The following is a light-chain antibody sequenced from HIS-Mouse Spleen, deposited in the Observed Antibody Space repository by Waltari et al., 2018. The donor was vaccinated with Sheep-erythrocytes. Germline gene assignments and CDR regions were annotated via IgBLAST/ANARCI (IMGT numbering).Light chain of an antibody. CDR3: QAWDSSTVV. Sequence: SYELTQPPSVSVSPGQTASITCSGDKLGDKYACWYQQKPGQPPVLVIYQDSKRPSGSPERFSGSNSGTTATLTISGTQAMDEADYYCQAWDSSTVVFGGGTKLTVL. J-gene: IGLJ2*01. V-gene: IGLV3-1*01. CDR1: KLGDKY. CDR2: QDS.